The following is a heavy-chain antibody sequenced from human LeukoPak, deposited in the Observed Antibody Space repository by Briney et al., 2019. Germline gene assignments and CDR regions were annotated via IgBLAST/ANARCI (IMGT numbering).Heavy chain of an antibody. Sequence: SETLSLTCAVSGYSFSSGYYWGWIRQPPGKGLEWIGSIYHSGSTYYNPSLKSRVTISVDTSKNQFSLKLNSVTAADTAVYYCAREEENCSSTSCYEGFDYWGQGTLVTVSS. CDR1: GYSFSSGYY. CDR3: AREEENCSSTSCYEGFDY. V-gene: IGHV4-38-2*02. D-gene: IGHD2-2*01. CDR2: IYHSGST. J-gene: IGHJ4*02.